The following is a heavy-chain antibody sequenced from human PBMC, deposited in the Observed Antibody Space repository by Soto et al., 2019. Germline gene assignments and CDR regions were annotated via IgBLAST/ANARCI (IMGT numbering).Heavy chain of an antibody. V-gene: IGHV4-34*01. D-gene: IGHD5-12*01. CDR1: GGSFSGYY. CDR2: INHSGST. J-gene: IGHJ4*02. CDR3: ATVDQGGHVDY. Sequence: SETLSLTCAVYGGSFSGYYWSWIRQPPGKGLEWIGEINHSGSTNYNPSLKSRVTISVDTSKNQFSLKLSSVTAADTAVYYCATVDQGGHVDYWGQGTLVTV.